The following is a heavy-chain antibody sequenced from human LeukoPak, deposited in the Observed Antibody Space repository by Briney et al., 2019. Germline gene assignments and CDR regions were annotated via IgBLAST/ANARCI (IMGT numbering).Heavy chain of an antibody. J-gene: IGHJ6*02. D-gene: IGHD3-22*01. V-gene: IGHV3-66*01. Sequence: PGGSLRLSCAASGFTVSDNYMSWVRQAPGKGLEWVSVISSGGITYYADSVKGRFTISRDNSRNTLFLQMNSLRAEDTAVYSCARDPPREFYYDSSGGFMDVWGQGTTVTVSS. CDR2: ISSGGIT. CDR3: ARDPPREFYYDSSGGFMDV. CDR1: GFTVSDNY.